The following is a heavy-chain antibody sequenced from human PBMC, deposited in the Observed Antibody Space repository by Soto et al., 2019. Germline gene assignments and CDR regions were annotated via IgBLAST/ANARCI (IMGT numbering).Heavy chain of an antibody. CDR1: GYTFTSYY. CDR2: INPSGGST. CDR3: ARDTLSFYGSGSYYSNFDY. Sequence: ASVKVSCKASGYTFTSYYMHWVRQAPGQGLEWMGIINPSGGSTSYAQKFQGRVTMTRDTSTSTVYMELSSLRSEDTAVYYCARDTLSFYGSGSYYSNFDYWGQGTLVTVSS. J-gene: IGHJ4*02. D-gene: IGHD3-10*01. V-gene: IGHV1-46*03.